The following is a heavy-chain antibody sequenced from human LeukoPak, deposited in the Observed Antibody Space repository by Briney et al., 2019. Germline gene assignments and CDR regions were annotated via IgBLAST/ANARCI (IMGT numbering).Heavy chain of an antibody. CDR3: ATMDIVVVPAAHTSVGD. V-gene: IGHV1-69*01. CDR2: IIPIFGTA. D-gene: IGHD2-2*03. Sequence: SVKVSCKASGGTFSSYAISWVRQAPGQGLEWMGGIIPIFGTANYAQKFQGRVTITADESTSTAYMELSSLGSEDTAVYYCATMDIVVVPAAHTSVGDWGQGTLVTVSS. CDR1: GGTFSSYA. J-gene: IGHJ4*02.